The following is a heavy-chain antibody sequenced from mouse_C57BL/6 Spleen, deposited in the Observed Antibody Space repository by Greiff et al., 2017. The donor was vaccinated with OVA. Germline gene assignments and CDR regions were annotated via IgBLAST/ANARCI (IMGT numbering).Heavy chain of an antibody. V-gene: IGHV1-82*01. CDR1: GYAFSSSW. D-gene: IGHD1-1*01. CDR3: ARDGSSPWFAY. Sequence: QVQLQQSGPELVKPGASVKISCKASGYAFSSSWMNWVKQRPGKGLEWIGRIYPGDGDTNYNGKFKGKATLTADKSSSTAYMQLSSLTSEDSAVYFCARDGSSPWFAYWGQGTLVTVSA. J-gene: IGHJ3*01. CDR2: IYPGDGDT.